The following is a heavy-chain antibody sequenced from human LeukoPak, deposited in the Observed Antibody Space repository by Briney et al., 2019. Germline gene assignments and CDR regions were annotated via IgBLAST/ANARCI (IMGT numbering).Heavy chain of an antibody. Sequence: GGSLRLSCAASGFIFSNYGMHWVRQAPGKGLEWVAVIWYDGSNKYCADSVKGRFTISRDNSKNTLYLQMSSLRAEDTAVYYCAKDFQGGAYFDYWGQGTLVTVSS. D-gene: IGHD3-16*01. CDR3: AKDFQGGAYFDY. V-gene: IGHV3-33*06. CDR2: IWYDGSNK. J-gene: IGHJ4*02. CDR1: GFIFSNYG.